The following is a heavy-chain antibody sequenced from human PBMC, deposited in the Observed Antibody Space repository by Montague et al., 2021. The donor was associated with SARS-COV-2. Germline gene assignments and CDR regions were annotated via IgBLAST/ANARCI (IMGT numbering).Heavy chain of an antibody. Sequence: SETLSLTCTVSGYSINSNYYWGWIRQPPGKGLEWIGCSYHSGTTHYHPSLKSRVTRSLDTSNNHFSLKVTSVTAADTAVYYCARAPYYGPGKPYQFDYWGRGTLVTVSS. CDR2: SYHSGTT. D-gene: IGHD3-10*01. J-gene: IGHJ4*02. CDR1: GYSINSNYY. CDR3: ARAPYYGPGKPYQFDY. V-gene: IGHV4-38-2*02.